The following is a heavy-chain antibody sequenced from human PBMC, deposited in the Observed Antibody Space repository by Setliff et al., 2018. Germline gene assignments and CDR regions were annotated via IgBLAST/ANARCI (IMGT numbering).Heavy chain of an antibody. CDR1: GLSYTNDW. Sequence: PGGSLRLSCTASGLSYTNDWVSWVRQAPGKGLEWLASINPHGSGIYYADSVRGRFTISRDNAKNSLYLQMNSLRAEDSAVYYCARDGVFYAMDFWGQGTTVTVSS. J-gene: IGHJ6*02. CDR3: ARDGVFYAMDF. V-gene: IGHV3-7*01. CDR2: INPHGSGI. D-gene: IGHD3-10*01.